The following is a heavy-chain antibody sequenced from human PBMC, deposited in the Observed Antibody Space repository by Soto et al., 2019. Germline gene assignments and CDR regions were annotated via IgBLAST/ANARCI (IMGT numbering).Heavy chain of an antibody. CDR1: GNTFTYRY. J-gene: IGHJ4*02. CDR2: ITPFNGDV. Sequence: QMQLVQSGAEVKKTGSSVTVSCKALGNTFTYRYLHWVRQAPGQALEWMGWITPFNGDVHYSQKFQERVTITRDRSINTAYMRMSARISEDTAMYYCASGGAGSGPFTWELPDHWGQGTLVTVSS. D-gene: IGHD1-26*01. CDR3: ASGGAGSGPFTWELPDH. V-gene: IGHV1-45*02.